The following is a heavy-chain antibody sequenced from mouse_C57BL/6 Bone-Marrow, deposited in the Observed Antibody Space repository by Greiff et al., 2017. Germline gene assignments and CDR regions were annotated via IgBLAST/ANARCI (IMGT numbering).Heavy chain of an antibody. V-gene: IGHV1-82*01. J-gene: IGHJ2*01. D-gene: IGHD6-1*01. Sequence: QVQLQQSGPELVKPGASVKISCKASGYAFSSSWMNWVKQRPGKGLEWIGRIYPGDGDTNYNEKFKGKATFTADTSSNTAYMQLSSLTTEDSAIYYCAISADYWGQGTTLTVSS. CDR2: IYPGDGDT. CDR3: AISADY. CDR1: GYAFSSSW.